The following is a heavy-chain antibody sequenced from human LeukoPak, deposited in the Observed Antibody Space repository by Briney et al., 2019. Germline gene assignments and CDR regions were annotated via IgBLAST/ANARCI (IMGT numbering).Heavy chain of an antibody. CDR1: GGSISSYY. CDR3: AREGTAGTNLNWFDP. Sequence: PSETLSLTCTVSGGSISSYYWSWIRQPPGKGLEWIGYISYSGSTNFNPSLKSRVTISVDTSKNQFSPKLSSVTAADMAVYYCAREGTAGTNLNWFDPWGQGTLVTVSS. D-gene: IGHD1-1*01. V-gene: IGHV4-59*01. CDR2: ISYSGST. J-gene: IGHJ5*02.